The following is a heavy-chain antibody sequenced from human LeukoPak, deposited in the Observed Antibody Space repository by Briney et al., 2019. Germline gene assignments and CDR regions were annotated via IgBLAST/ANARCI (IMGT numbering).Heavy chain of an antibody. Sequence: KPGESLKSSCKGSGYSCTSYWIGWVRQMPGKGLEWMGIIYPGYSDTRYSPSFQVQVAISADQSISTAYLQWSSLKASDTDMYYCARLSPSLGFDPWGQGTLVTVSS. CDR3: ARLSPSLGFDP. CDR1: GYSCTSYW. CDR2: IYPGYSDT. V-gene: IGHV5-51*03. J-gene: IGHJ5*02.